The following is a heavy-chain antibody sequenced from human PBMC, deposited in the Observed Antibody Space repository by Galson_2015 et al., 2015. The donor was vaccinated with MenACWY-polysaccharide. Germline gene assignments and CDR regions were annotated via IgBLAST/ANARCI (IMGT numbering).Heavy chain of an antibody. CDR1: SGSITNYY. D-gene: IGHD2-15*01. J-gene: IGHJ4*02. Sequence: ETLSLTCAVSSGSITNYYWSWVRQPAGKGLEWIGRIYTSGSTNYNPSLKSRVTMSLDTFKNQFSLKLSSVTAADTAVYFCARGGPSFDYWGQGTLVTVSS. CDR3: ARGGPSFDY. V-gene: IGHV4-4*07. CDR2: IYTSGST.